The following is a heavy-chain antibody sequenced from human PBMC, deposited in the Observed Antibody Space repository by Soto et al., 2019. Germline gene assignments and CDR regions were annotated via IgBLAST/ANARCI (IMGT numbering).Heavy chain of an antibody. V-gene: IGHV3-53*01. CDR1: GFTVSSNY. CDR2: IYSGGST. CDR3: ARLMGSYYYYGMDV. Sequence: GGSLRLSCAASGFTVSSNYMSWVRQAPGKGLEWVSVIYSGGSTYYADSVKGRFTISRDNSKNTLYLQMNSLRAEDTAVYYCARLMGSYYYYGMDVWGQGTTVTVSS. D-gene: IGHD2-15*01. J-gene: IGHJ6*02.